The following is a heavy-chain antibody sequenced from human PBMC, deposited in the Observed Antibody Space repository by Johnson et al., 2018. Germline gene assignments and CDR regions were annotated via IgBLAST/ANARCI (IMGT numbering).Heavy chain of an antibody. CDR2: MYSGGNT. Sequence: EVQLLESGGGLIQPGGSXRLSCAASGFTVSSDYMNWVRQAPGKGLEWVAVMYSGGNTYYADSVKGRFTISRDHSKNTLYLQMNSLRADDTAVYYCTRIETGSGSRGAFDIWGQGTMVTVSS. J-gene: IGHJ3*02. V-gene: IGHV3-53*01. CDR1: GFTVSSDY. CDR3: TRIETGSGSRGAFDI. D-gene: IGHD3-10*01.